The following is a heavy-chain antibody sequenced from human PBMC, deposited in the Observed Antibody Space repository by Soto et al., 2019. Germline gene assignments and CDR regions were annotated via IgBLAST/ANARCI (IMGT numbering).Heavy chain of an antibody. D-gene: IGHD3-10*01. J-gene: IGHJ6*02. Sequence: QVQLQESGPGLVKPSETLSLICFVSGEAVGSGQSYWNWIRQAPGKGLEWIGHIFVTGATKYSAYIKSRVTMSVDTSKGQISLNLTSVTAADSAAYFCARGRADSAGSSLGRRMDVCGQGTTVIVAS. V-gene: IGHV4-61*01. CDR1: GEAVGSGQSY. CDR2: IFVTGAT. CDR3: ARGRADSAGSSLGRRMDV.